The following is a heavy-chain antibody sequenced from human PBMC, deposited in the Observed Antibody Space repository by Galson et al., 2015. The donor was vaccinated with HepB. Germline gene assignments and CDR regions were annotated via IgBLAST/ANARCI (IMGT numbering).Heavy chain of an antibody. V-gene: IGHV3-66*01. CDR1: GFTVSSNY. CDR2: IYSGGST. CDR3: AREAYGSGNYYYGMDV. D-gene: IGHD3-10*01. J-gene: IGHJ6*02. Sequence: SLRLSCAASGFTVSSNYMSWVRQAPGKGLEWVSVIYSGGSTYYADSVKGRFTISRDNSKNTLYLQMNSLRAEDTAVYYCAREAYGSGNYYYGMDVWGQGTTVTVSS.